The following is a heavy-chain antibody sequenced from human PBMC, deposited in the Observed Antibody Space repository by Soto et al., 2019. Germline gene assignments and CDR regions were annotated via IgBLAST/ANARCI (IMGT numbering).Heavy chain of an antibody. CDR3: ARDLRNYDILTGLPQGY. CDR1: GGTFSSYA. J-gene: IGHJ4*02. V-gene: IGHV1-69*06. Sequence: QVQLVQPGAEVKKPGSSVKVSCKASGGTFSSYAISWVRQAPGQGLEWMGGIIPIFGTANYAQKFQGRVTITADKSTSTAYMELSSLRSEDTAVYYCARDLRNYDILTGLPQGYWGQGTLVTVSS. D-gene: IGHD3-9*01. CDR2: IIPIFGTA.